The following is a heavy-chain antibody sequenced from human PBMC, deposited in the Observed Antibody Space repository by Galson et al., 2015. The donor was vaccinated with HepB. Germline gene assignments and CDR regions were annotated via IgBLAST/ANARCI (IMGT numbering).Heavy chain of an antibody. Sequence: LSLTCTVSGGSISSYYWSWIRQPPGKGLEWIGYIYYSGSTNYNPSLKSRVTISVDTSKNQFSLKLSSVTAADTAVYYCARVWDYYYYMDVWGKGTTVTVSS. D-gene: IGHD7-27*01. CDR1: GGSISSYY. J-gene: IGHJ6*03. CDR3: ARVWDYYYYMDV. V-gene: IGHV4-59*01. CDR2: IYYSGST.